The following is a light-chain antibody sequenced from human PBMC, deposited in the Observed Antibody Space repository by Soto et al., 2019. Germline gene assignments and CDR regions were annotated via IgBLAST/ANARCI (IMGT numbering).Light chain of an antibody. CDR2: AAS. Sequence: IQLTQSPSSLSVSVGDRVTITCRASQGISSYLALYQQKPGKAPKLLIYAASTLQSWVPSRFSGSGSGTDFTLTISSLQPDDFATYYCQQLNSYPQTFGQGTKLEIK. V-gene: IGKV1-9*01. CDR3: QQLNSYPQT. CDR1: QGISSY. J-gene: IGKJ2*01.